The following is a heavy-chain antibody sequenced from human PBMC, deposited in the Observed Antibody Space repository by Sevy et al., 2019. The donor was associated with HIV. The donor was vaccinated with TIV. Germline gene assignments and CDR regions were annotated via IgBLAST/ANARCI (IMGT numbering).Heavy chain of an antibody. V-gene: IGHV3-11*01. D-gene: IGHD3-3*01. CDR1: GFTFSDYY. J-gene: IGHJ4*02. CDR2: ISSSGSTI. CDR3: ARDFVYDFWSGPYYFDY. Sequence: GGSLRLSCAASGFTFSDYYMSWIRQAPGKGLEWVSYISSSGSTIYYADSVKGRLTISRDNAKNSLYLQMNSLRAEDTAVYYCARDFVYDFWSGPYYFDYWGQGTLGTVSS.